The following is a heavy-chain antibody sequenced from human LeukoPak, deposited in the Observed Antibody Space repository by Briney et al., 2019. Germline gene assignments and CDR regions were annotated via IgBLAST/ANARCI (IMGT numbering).Heavy chain of an antibody. V-gene: IGHV3-74*01. Sequence: GGSLRLSCAASGFTFDDYGMSWVRQAPGKGLVWVSRINSDGINTSYADSVKGRFTISRDNAKNSLYLQMNSLRAEDTAVYYCARDSGGTDYWGQGTLVTVSS. CDR1: GFTFDDYG. J-gene: IGHJ4*02. CDR3: ARDSGGTDY. D-gene: IGHD2-15*01. CDR2: INSDGINT.